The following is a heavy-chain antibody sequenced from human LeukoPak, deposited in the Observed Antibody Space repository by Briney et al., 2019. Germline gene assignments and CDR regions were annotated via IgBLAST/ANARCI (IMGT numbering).Heavy chain of an antibody. CDR1: GYTFTGYY. CDR2: INPNSGGT. Sequence: VASVKVSCKASGYTFTGYYMHWVRQAPGQGLEWMGWINPNSGGTNYAQKFQGRVTMTRDTSISTAYMELSRLRSDDTAVYYCAREIAYDCVWGSLGYFDYWGQGTLVTVSS. D-gene: IGHD3-16*01. V-gene: IGHV1-2*02. CDR3: AREIAYDCVWGSLGYFDY. J-gene: IGHJ4*02.